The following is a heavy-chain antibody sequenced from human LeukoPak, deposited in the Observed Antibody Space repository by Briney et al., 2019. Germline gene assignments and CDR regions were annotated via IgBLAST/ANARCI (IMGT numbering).Heavy chain of an antibody. J-gene: IGHJ5*02. CDR1: GGSISSGGYY. CDR3: ARGGQYCSGGSCYSGDNNWFDP. V-gene: IGHV4-31*03. Sequence: PSETLSLTCTVSGGSISSGGYYWSWIRQHPGKGLEWIGYIYYSGSTYYNPSLKSRVTISVDTSKNQFSLKLSSVTAADTAVYYCARGGQYCSGGSCYSGDNNWFDPWGQGTLVTVSS. D-gene: IGHD2-15*01. CDR2: IYYSGST.